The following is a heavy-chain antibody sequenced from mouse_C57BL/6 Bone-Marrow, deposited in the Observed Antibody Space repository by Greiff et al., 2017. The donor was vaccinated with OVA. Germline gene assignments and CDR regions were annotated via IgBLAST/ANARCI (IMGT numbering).Heavy chain of an antibody. Sequence: EVKLMESGEGLVKPGGSLKLSCAASGFTFSSYAMSWVRQTPEKRLEWVAYISSGGDYIYYADTVKGRFTISRDNARNTLYLQMSSLKSEDTAMYYCTREGNWALFAYWGQGTLVTVSA. D-gene: IGHD4-1*01. V-gene: IGHV5-9-1*02. CDR2: ISSGGDYI. J-gene: IGHJ3*01. CDR1: GFTFSSYA. CDR3: TREGNWALFAY.